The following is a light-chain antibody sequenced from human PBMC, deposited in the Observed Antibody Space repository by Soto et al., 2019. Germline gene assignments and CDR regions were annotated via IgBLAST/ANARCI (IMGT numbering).Light chain of an antibody. V-gene: IGKV3-15*01. CDR1: QTVSSN. Sequence: EIVMTQSPATLSVSPGERATLSCRANQTVSSNLAWYQQKPGQAPRLLIYGAYTRATDIPARFSGSRSGTEFPLTISSLQSEDFAVYYCQQYTNWPLYTFGQGTKLEI. J-gene: IGKJ2*01. CDR3: QQYTNWPLYT. CDR2: GAY.